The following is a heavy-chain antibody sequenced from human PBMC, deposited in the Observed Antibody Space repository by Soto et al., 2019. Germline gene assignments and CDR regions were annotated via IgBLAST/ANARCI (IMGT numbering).Heavy chain of an antibody. CDR2: IYYSGST. Sequence: TSETLSLTCTVSGGSISSSSYYWGWIRQPPGKGLEWIGYIYYSGSTYYNPSLKSRVTISVDTSKNQFSLKLSSVTAADTAVYYCARDGCISTSCSHPSTWFDPWGQGTLVTVSS. J-gene: IGHJ5*02. CDR3: ARDGCISTSCSHPSTWFDP. CDR1: GGSISSSSYY. D-gene: IGHD2-2*01. V-gene: IGHV4-30-4*08.